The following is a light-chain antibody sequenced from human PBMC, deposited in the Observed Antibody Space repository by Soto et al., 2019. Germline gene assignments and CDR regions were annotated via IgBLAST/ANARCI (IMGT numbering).Light chain of an antibody. CDR1: QSVSSN. CDR3: QQYNNWPPGWT. Sequence: EIVMTQSPATLSVSPGERATLSCRASQSVSSNLAWYQQKPGQAPRLLIYGASTRATGIPARFSGSGSGTEFTLTISSLQSEDFAVYYWQQYNNWPPGWTFGQGTKV. V-gene: IGKV3-15*01. CDR2: GAS. J-gene: IGKJ1*01.